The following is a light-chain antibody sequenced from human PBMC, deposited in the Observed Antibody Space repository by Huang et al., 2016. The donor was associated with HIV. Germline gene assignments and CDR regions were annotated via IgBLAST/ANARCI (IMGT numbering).Light chain of an antibody. CDR1: QTVSNDY. Sequence: EIVLTQSPGTLSLSPGQRLTLSCRASQTVSNDYLAWYQQKPGQSPRLLIYAASTRAAGIPDRFSGSGSATDFILTVSRLEPEDSAVYYCQQYALSPWTFGHGTNVEI. CDR3: QQYALSPWT. V-gene: IGKV3-20*01. J-gene: IGKJ1*01. CDR2: AAS.